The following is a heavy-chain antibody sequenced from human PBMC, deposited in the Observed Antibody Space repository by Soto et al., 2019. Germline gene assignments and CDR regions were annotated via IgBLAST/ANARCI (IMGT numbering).Heavy chain of an antibody. D-gene: IGHD6-13*01. CDR2: IWYDGSNK. Sequence: PGGSLRLSCAASGFTFSSYVMHWVRQAPGKGLEWVAVIWYDGSNKYHADSVKGRFTISRDNSKNTLYLQMNSLRAEDTAVYYCAKDGRGPYSSSWYDWFDPWGQRTLVTVSS. J-gene: IGHJ5*02. CDR3: AKDGRGPYSSSWYDWFDP. V-gene: IGHV3-30*02. CDR1: GFTFSSYV.